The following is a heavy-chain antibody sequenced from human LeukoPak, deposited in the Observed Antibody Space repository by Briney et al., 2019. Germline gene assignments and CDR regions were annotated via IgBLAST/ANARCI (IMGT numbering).Heavy chain of an antibody. D-gene: IGHD3-3*01. CDR1: GFTFSSYW. CDR2: INSDGSST. V-gene: IGHV3-74*01. J-gene: IGHJ3*02. CDR3: ARDRSGYSYDAFDI. Sequence: GGSLRVSCAASGFTFSSYWMHWVRQAPGKGLVWVSRINSDGSSTSYADSVKGRFTISRDNAKNTLYLQMNSLRAEDTAVYYCARDRSGYSYDAFDIWGQGTMVTVSS.